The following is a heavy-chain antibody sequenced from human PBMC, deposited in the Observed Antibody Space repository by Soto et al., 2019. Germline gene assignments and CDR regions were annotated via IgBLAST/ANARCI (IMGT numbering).Heavy chain of an antibody. CDR2: MNPNSGNT. J-gene: IGHJ6*03. Sequence: ASVKVSCKASGYTFTSYDINWVRQATGQGLEWMGWMNPNSGNTGYAQKFQGRVTMTRNTSISTAYMELSSLRSEDTAVYYCARGREDIVVVPAAIRVYYYYYYMDVWGKGTTVTVSS. CDR3: ARGREDIVVVPAAIRVYYYYYYMDV. V-gene: IGHV1-8*01. CDR1: GYTFTSYD. D-gene: IGHD2-2*01.